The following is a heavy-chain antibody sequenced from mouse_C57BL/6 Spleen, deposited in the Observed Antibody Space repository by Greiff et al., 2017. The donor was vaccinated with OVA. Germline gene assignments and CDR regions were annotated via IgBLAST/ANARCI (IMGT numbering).Heavy chain of an antibody. CDR1: GYSITSGYY. V-gene: IGHV3-6*01. CDR3: ACSQRDLLDY. CDR2: ISYDGSN. J-gene: IGHJ3*01. Sequence: EVKLQESGPGLVKPSQSLSLTCSVTGYSITSGYYWNWIRQFPGNKLEWMGYISYDGSNNYNPSLKNRISITRDTSKNQFFLKMSSLTTEDAATYCCACSQRDLLDYWGQGTLVTVSA.